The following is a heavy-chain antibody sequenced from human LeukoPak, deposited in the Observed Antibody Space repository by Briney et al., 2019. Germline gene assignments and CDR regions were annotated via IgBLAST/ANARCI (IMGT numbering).Heavy chain of an antibody. CDR1: CCSCITYS. D-gene: IGHD3-10*01. Sequence: GGALILSCSASCCSCITYSMNWFLQDPGKGLEWVSYISSSSSTIYYADSVKGRFTISRDNAKNSLYLQMNSLRDEDTAVYYCARDRGYNYYGSGSPRYYYYGMDVWGQGTTVTVSS. J-gene: IGHJ6*02. V-gene: IGHV3-48*02. CDR3: ARDRGYNYYGSGSPRYYYYGMDV. CDR2: ISSSSSTI.